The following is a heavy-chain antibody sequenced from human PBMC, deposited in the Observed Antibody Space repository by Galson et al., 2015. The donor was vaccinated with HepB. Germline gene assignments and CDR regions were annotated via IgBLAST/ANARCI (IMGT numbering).Heavy chain of an antibody. CDR1: GSTFPSYG. CDR3: VRAGYCSGDSCYPYNWFDP. J-gene: IGHJ5*02. Sequence: QSGAEVKKSGASVTVSCTASGSTFPSYGISWVRQAPGQGLEWMGWINTSNGNTNYAQKLQGRVTMTTDTSTSTAYMELRSLRSDDTAMYYCVRAGYCSGDSCYPYNWFDPWGQGTLVTVSS. V-gene: IGHV1-18*01. D-gene: IGHD2-15*01. CDR2: INTSNGNT.